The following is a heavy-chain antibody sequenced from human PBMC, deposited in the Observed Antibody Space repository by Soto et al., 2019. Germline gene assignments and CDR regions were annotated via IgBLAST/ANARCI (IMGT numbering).Heavy chain of an antibody. CDR2: VYHTGRT. D-gene: IGHD1-1*01. CDR3: AREDDGGWFDP. J-gene: IGHJ5*02. CDR1: GGSFKSGSYS. Sequence: SETLSLTCTVSGGSFKSGSYSWSWIRQPPGKGLEWIGYVYHTGRTSYNPSLKSRVSISMDTSKNQFSLNLDSVTAADTAVYFCAREDDGGWFDPWGQGTLVTVSS. V-gene: IGHV4-61*01.